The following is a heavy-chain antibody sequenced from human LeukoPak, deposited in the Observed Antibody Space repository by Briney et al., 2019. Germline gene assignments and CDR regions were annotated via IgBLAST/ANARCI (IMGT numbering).Heavy chain of an antibody. CDR1: GFTFSTYS. J-gene: IGHJ6*02. CDR3: ARAPGNYYGMDV. CDR2: ISSISGNT. V-gene: IGHV3-21*01. Sequence: GGSLRLSCAASGFTFSTYSINWVRQAPGKGLEWVSYISSISGNTYYADSVKGRFSISRDNAKNSLNLQMNSLRAEDTAVYYCARAPGNYYGMDVWGQGTTVTVSS.